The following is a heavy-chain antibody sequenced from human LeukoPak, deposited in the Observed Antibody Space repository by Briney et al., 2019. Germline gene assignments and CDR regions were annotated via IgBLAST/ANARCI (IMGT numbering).Heavy chain of an antibody. Sequence: PGGSLRLSCAASGFTFSSYWMSWVRQAPGKGLEWVANIKQDGSEKYYVDSVKGRFTISRDNAKNSLYLQMNSLRVEDTAVYYCARERFDSGTYYASDYWGQGTLVTVSS. V-gene: IGHV3-7*01. CDR1: GFTFSSYW. CDR2: IKQDGSEK. D-gene: IGHD1-26*01. J-gene: IGHJ4*02. CDR3: ARERFDSGTYYASDY.